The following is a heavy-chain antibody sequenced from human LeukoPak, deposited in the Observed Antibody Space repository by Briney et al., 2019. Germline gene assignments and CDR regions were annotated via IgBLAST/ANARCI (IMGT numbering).Heavy chain of an antibody. CDR2: IYYSGST. J-gene: IGHJ4*02. CDR1: GGSISSYY. V-gene: IGHV4-59*01. D-gene: IGHD2-21*02. CDR3: ARVGFYCGGDCYSLAFDY. Sequence: SETLSLTCTVSGGSISSYYWSWIRQPPGKGLEWIGYIYYSGSTNYNPSLKSRVTISVDTFKNQFSLKLSSVTAADTAVYYCARVGFYCGGDCYSLAFDYWGQGTLVTVSS.